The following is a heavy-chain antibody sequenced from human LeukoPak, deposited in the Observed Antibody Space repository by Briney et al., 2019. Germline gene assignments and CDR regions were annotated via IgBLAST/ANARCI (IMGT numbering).Heavy chain of an antibody. V-gene: IGHV4-39*07. Sequence: SETLSLTCTVSGGSISSSSYYWGWIRQPPGKGLEWIGSIYYSGSTYYNPSLKSRVTISVDTSKNQFSLKLSSVTAADTAVYYCAREGYDRVSGGYYMDVWGKGTTVTVSS. D-gene: IGHD3-22*01. J-gene: IGHJ6*03. CDR1: GGSISSSSYY. CDR2: IYYSGST. CDR3: AREGYDRVSGGYYMDV.